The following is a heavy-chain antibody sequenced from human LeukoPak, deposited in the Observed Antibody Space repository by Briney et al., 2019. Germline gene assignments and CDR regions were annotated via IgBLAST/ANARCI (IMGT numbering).Heavy chain of an antibody. D-gene: IGHD3-3*01. CDR1: GGSISSSSYY. CDR2: IYYSGST. J-gene: IGHJ5*02. V-gene: IGHV4-39*01. Sequence: SETLSLTCTVSGGSISSSSYYWGWIRQPPGKGLEWVGSIYYSGSTYYNPSLKRRVTISVDTSKNQFSLKLSSVTAADTAVYYCARHDYDFWSGYYSMGRNWFDPWGQGTLVTVSS. CDR3: ARHDYDFWSGYYSMGRNWFDP.